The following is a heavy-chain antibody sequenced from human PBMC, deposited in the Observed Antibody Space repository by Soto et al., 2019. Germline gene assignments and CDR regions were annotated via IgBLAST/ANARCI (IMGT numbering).Heavy chain of an antibody. CDR3: ARESEDLTSNFDY. CDR1: GFTFSRYS. J-gene: IGHJ4*02. V-gene: IGHV3-21*01. CDR2: ISSTTNYI. Sequence: GVLRLSCAASGFTFSRYSMNWVRQAPGKGLEWVSSISSTTNYIYYADSMKGRLTVSRDNAKNSVYLDMKSLSAEDTAVYYCARESEDLTSNFDYWGQGTLVTVSS.